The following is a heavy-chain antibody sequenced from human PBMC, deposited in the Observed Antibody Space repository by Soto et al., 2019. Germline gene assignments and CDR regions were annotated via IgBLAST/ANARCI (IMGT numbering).Heavy chain of an antibody. CDR1: GFTFSSYW. CDR2: IKQDGSEK. V-gene: IGHV3-7*01. J-gene: IGHJ4*02. D-gene: IGHD6-13*01. Sequence: EVQLVESGGGLVQPGGSLRLSRAASGFTFSSYWMSWVRQAPGKGLEWVANIKQDGSEKYYVDSVKGRFTISRDNAKNSLYLQMNSLRAEDTAVYYCASPIAAAGTEYFDYWGQGTLVTVSS. CDR3: ASPIAAAGTEYFDY.